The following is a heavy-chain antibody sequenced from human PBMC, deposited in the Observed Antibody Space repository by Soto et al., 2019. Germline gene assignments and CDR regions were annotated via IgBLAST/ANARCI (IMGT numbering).Heavy chain of an antibody. Sequence: SGTLALTCIVSSGPISSSHWWTGVRQPPGKGLEWIGEIYHSGSTNYNPSFKSRVTISVDKSKNQFSLKLSSVTAADAAVYYCARLAEGTNYPDYWGQGTLFTVSS. J-gene: IGHJ4*02. V-gene: IGHV4-4*02. D-gene: IGHD2-2*01. CDR3: ARLAEGTNYPDY. CDR1: SGPISSSHW. CDR2: IYHSGST.